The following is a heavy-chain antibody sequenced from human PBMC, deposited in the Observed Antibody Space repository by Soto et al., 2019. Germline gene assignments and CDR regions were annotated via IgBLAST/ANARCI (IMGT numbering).Heavy chain of an antibody. Sequence: SETLSLTNTGSGGSISSYYWSWIRQPLGKGLEWIGYIYYSGSTNYNPSLKSRVTISVDTSMNQFSLKLSSVTAADTAVYYCARRYVSCFDYGGQGTLVSVSS. CDR3: ARRYVSCFDY. CDR1: GGSISSYY. D-gene: IGHD3-16*01. J-gene: IGHJ4*02. CDR2: IYYSGST. V-gene: IGHV4-59*08.